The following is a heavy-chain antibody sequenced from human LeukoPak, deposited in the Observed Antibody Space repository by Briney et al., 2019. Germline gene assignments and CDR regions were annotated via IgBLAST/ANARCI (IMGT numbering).Heavy chain of an antibody. CDR1: GFTFCSYW. CDR3: ARWPYSSSYYFDY. CDR2: IKQDGSEK. V-gene: IGHV3-7*01. Sequence: GRSLRLSCAASGFTFCSYWMSWVRQAPGKGLEWVANIKQDGSEKYYVDSVKGRFTLSRDNAKNSLYLQMNSLRAEDTAVYYCARWPYSSSYYFDYWGQGTLVTVSS. D-gene: IGHD6-6*01. J-gene: IGHJ4*02.